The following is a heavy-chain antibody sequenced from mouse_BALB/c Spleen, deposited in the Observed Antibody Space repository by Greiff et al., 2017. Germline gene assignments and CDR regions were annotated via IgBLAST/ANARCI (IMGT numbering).Heavy chain of an antibody. J-gene: IGHJ2*01. CDR1: GYTFTSSW. D-gene: IGHD1-2*01. CDR2: IIPSTGYT. Sequence: VQVVESGAELAKPGASVKMSCMTSGYTFTSSWWHWVKLRPGRGLEWIGYIIPSTGYTKYNQKFKDQATLTADKSSSTAYMQLSSLTSEDSAVYYSARSQRRRFDYWGQGIT. V-gene: IGHV1-7*01. CDR3: ARSQRRRFDY.